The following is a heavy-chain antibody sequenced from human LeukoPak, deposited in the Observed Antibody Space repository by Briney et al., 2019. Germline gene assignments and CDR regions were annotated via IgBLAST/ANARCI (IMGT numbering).Heavy chain of an antibody. V-gene: IGHV4-34*01. Sequence: SETLSLTCAVYGGSLSGYYCSWIRQPPGEGLEWIGESNHSGSTNYNPSLKSRVTISVDTSKNQFSLKLSSVTAADTAVYYCASHLPPGDPMIWGQGTLVTVSS. CDR3: ASHLPPGDPMI. J-gene: IGHJ4*02. CDR1: GGSLSGYY. CDR2: SNHSGST. D-gene: IGHD7-27*01.